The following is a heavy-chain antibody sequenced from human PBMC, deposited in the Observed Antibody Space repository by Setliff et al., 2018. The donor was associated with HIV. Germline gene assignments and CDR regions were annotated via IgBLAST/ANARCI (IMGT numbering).Heavy chain of an antibody. D-gene: IGHD1-1*01. CDR1: GGSISSYY. V-gene: IGHV4-4*08. J-gene: IGHJ4*02. Sequence: SSETLSLTCTVSGGSISSYYWSWIRQPPGKGLEWIGYIYTSGSTNYNPSLKSRVTISVDTSKNQFSLKLNSVTAADTAVYYCARESTTPNPPIPFDCWGQGTLVTVSS. CDR3: ARESTTPNPPIPFDC. CDR2: IYTSGST.